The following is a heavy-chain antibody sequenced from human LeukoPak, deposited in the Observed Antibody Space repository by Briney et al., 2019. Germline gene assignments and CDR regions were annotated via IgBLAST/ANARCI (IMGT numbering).Heavy chain of an antibody. CDR3: ATGPLNDYGMGD. CDR1: GFTFSSYG. V-gene: IGHV3-30*03. CDR2: ISFDGRNK. J-gene: IGHJ6*02. Sequence: GGSLRLSCAASGFTFSSYGMHWVRQAPGKGLEWVAVISFDGRNKYFADSVKGRFTISRDNSKNTLYLQMNSLRAEDTAVYYCATGPLNDYGMGDWGQGTTVTVSS.